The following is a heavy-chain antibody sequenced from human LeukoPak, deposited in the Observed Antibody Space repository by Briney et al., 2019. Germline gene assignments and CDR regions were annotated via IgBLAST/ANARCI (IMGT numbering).Heavy chain of an antibody. J-gene: IGHJ5*02. Sequence: GESLKISCKGSGYSFTSYWIGWVRQMPWKGLEWMGIIYPGDSDTRYSPSFQGQVTISADKSISTAYLQWSSLKASDTAMYYCARSPDCSGGSCYSYWFDPWGQGTLVTVSS. CDR1: GYSFTSYW. D-gene: IGHD2-15*01. CDR2: IYPGDSDT. CDR3: ARSPDCSGGSCYSYWFDP. V-gene: IGHV5-51*01.